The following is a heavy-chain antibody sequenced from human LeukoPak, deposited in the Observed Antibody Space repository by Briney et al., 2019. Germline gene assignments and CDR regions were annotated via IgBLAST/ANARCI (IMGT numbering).Heavy chain of an antibody. Sequence: GGSLRLSCAPSAFTFSGYWMHWVRQAPGKGLVWVARIKYDGSYANYADSVKGRFAISRDNAKNTLYLQLNSLRAEDTAVYYCARRDYFDDWGQGTLVTVPS. V-gene: IGHV3-74*01. CDR3: ARRDYFDD. J-gene: IGHJ4*02. CDR2: IKYDGSYA. CDR1: AFTFSGYW.